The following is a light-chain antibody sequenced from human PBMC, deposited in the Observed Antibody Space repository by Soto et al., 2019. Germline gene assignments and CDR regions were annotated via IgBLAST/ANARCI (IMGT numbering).Light chain of an antibody. CDR1: QTISSW. CDR2: AAS. Sequence: DVQITQSPSTLSGSVGDRVTITCRASQTISSWLAWYQQRPGKAPDLLIYAASTLESGVPSRFSGSGSGTEFNLTISNLQPEDFVTYYCQQYNSYATFGQGTKVDIK. V-gene: IGKV1-5*03. J-gene: IGKJ1*01. CDR3: QQYNSYAT.